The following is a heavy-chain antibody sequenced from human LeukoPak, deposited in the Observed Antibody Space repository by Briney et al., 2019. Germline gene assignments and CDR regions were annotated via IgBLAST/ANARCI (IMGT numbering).Heavy chain of an antibody. CDR3: ASNWGYSQGH. D-gene: IGHD7-27*01. CDR2: ISLGGNT. Sequence: SETLSFTCTVSIGSIGSSNWWSWVRQTAGKELEWIGEISLGGNTNHNPSLRSRVTISVDQSKNQLFLKLTSVTAADTAIYYCASNWGYSQGHWGQGILVTVSS. V-gene: IGHV4-4*02. CDR1: IGSIGSSNW. J-gene: IGHJ4*02.